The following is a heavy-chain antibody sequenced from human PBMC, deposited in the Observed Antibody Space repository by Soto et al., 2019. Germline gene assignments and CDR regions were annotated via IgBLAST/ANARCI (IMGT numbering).Heavy chain of an antibody. J-gene: IGHJ6*02. CDR3: AREYGMDV. Sequence: QVQLVQSGAEVKKPGASVNVSCKASGYSFHTYAISWVRQAPGQGLEWVGWISSYNGNTNYAQKFQGRVTLTRDTSTKTAFMELRSLTGDDTAVYYCAREYGMDVWGQGTTVTVSS. CDR1: GYSFHTYA. CDR2: ISSYNGNT. V-gene: IGHV1-18*01.